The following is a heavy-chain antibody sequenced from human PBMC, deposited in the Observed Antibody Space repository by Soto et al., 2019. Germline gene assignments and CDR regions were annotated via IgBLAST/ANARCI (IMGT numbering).Heavy chain of an antibody. V-gene: IGHV3-23*01. CDR3: AIGPHTTYYYASHRTVDY. CDR1: GFTFSSDA. J-gene: IGHJ4*02. D-gene: IGHD3-10*01. Sequence: EVQLLESGGGLVQPGGSLRLSCAASGFTFSSDAMSWVRQAPGKGLEWVSAISGSGGSTYYADSVKGRFTISRDNSKNTLYLQMNSLRAEDTAVYYCAIGPHTTYYYASHRTVDYWGQGTLVTVSS. CDR2: ISGSGGST.